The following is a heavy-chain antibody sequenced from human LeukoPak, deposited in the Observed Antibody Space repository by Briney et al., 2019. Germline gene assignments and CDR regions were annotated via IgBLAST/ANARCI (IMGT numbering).Heavy chain of an antibody. CDR2: INHSGST. V-gene: IGHV4-34*01. D-gene: IGHD3-10*01. CDR1: GGSISSYY. J-gene: IGHJ4*02. CDR3: ARGGLLRYFDY. Sequence: SETLSLTCTVSGGSISSYYWSWIRQPPGKGLEWIGEINHSGSTNYNPSLKSRVTISVDTSKNQFSLKLSSVTAADTAVYYCARGGLLRYFDYWGQGTLVTVSS.